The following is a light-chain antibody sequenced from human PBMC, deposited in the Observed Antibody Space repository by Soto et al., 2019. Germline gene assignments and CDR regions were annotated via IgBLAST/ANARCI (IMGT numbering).Light chain of an antibody. J-gene: IGLJ3*02. V-gene: IGLV1-47*02. CDR1: SSNIGSNY. CDR3: AAWDDSLSGSGV. Sequence: QSVLTQPPSASGTPGQRVTISCSGSSSNIGSNYVYWYQQLPGTAPKLLIYSNNQRPSGVPDRFSGSKSGTSASLAISGLRSEDEADYYCAAWDDSLSGSGVFGGGTKVTVL. CDR2: SNN.